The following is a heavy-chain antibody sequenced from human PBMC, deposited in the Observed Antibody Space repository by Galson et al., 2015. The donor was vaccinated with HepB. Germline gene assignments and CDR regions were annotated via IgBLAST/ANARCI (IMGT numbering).Heavy chain of an antibody. CDR1: GGSISSLIYY. V-gene: IGHV4-39*01. D-gene: IGHD6-19*01. Sequence: ATLSLTCTVSGGSISSLIYYWGWIRQPPGKGLEWIGSIYYSGTTYYNPSLKSRVIISVDTSKNQFSLKLSSVTAADTAVYFCARPHWLVRRPSPGSDPFNIWGQGTMVTVSS. CDR3: ARPHWLVRRPSPGSDPFNI. J-gene: IGHJ3*02. CDR2: IYYSGTT.